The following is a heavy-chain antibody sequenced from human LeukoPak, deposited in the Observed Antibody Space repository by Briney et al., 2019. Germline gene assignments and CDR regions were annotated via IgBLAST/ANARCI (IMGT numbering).Heavy chain of an antibody. Sequence: SETLSLTCTVSGGSISSYYWSWIRQPPGKGLEWIGYIYYSGSTNYNPSLKSRVTISVDTSKNQFSLKLSSVTAADTAVYYCARGGLHYGDYDAYYFDYWGQGTLVTVSS. D-gene: IGHD4-17*01. CDR3: ARGGLHYGDYDAYYFDY. J-gene: IGHJ4*02. V-gene: IGHV4-59*01. CDR1: GGSISSYY. CDR2: IYYSGST.